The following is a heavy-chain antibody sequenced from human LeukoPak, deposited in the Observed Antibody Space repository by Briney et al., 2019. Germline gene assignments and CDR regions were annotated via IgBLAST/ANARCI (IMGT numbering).Heavy chain of an antibody. Sequence: ASVKVSCKASGGTFRDHAISWVRQAPVQGLEWIGVIIPVSGTVNLAQKFQGRVTITADESTSTAYMELSSLTSEDAGVYYCARWAGESTAWYPALFDYWGQGTLVTVSS. V-gene: IGHV1-69*13. CDR2: IIPVSGTV. CDR3: ARWAGESTAWYPALFDY. CDR1: GGTFRDHA. J-gene: IGHJ4*02. D-gene: IGHD6-13*01.